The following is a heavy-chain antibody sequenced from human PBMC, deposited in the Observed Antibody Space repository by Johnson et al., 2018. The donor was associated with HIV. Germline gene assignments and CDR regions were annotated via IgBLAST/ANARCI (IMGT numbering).Heavy chain of an antibody. J-gene: IGHJ3*02. CDR3: AKVVRRDLDAFDI. D-gene: IGHD2-2*01. CDR2: IWYDGSNK. CDR1: GFTFSSYG. V-gene: IGHV3-33*06. Sequence: QVQLVESGGGVVQPGRSLRLSCAASGFTFSSYGMHWVRQAPGKGLELVAVIWYDGSNKYYADSVKGRFTISRDNSKNTLYLQMNSLRAEDTAVYYCAKVVRRDLDAFDIWGQGTMVTVSS.